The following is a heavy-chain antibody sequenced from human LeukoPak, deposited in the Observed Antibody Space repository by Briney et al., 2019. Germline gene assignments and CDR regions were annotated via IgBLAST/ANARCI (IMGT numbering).Heavy chain of an antibody. V-gene: IGHV3-23*01. CDR3: AKGLVGAHDAFDS. D-gene: IGHD2-8*02. Sequence: PGGSLRLSFAASGFTFSSYAMSWVRQAPGKGLEWVSAISGSGGSTYYAGSVKGRFTISRDNSKNTLYLQMNSLRAEDTAVYYCAKGLVGAHDAFDSWGQGTMVTVSS. CDR1: GFTFSSYA. J-gene: IGHJ3*02. CDR2: ISGSGGST.